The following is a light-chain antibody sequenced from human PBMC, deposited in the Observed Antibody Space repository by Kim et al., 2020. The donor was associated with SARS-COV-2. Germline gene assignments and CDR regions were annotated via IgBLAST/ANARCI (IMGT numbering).Light chain of an antibody. CDR2: GTS. CDR3: QQYGSSPNT. Sequence: SLSPGERAALACRASQSVTSNIAWYQQTPGQAPRPLIYGTSSRATGLPDRFSGSGSGTDFTLAISRLEPEDFAVYYCQQYGSSPNTVGQGTKLEIK. CDR1: QSVTSN. V-gene: IGKV3-20*01. J-gene: IGKJ2*01.